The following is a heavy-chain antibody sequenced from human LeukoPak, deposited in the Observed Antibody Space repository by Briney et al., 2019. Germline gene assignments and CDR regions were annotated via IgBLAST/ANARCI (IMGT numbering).Heavy chain of an antibody. J-gene: IGHJ6*02. CDR2: IYYSGST. CDR3: ARESSVVVPAATPYGMDV. Sequence: SETLSLTCTVSGGSISSGGYSWSWIRQHPGKGLEWIGYIYYSGSTYYNPSLKSRVTISVDTSKNQFSLKLSSVTAADTAVYYCARESSVVVPAATPYGMDVWGQGTTVTVSS. CDR1: GGSISSGGYS. V-gene: IGHV4-31*03. D-gene: IGHD2-2*01.